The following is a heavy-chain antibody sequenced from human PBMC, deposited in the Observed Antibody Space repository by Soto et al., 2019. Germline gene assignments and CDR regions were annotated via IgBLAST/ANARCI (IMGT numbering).Heavy chain of an antibody. J-gene: IGHJ4*02. CDR1: GGTFSSYA. CDR3: ASHMEGDYSPAFDY. CDR2: IIPIFGTA. D-gene: IGHD4-17*01. V-gene: IGHV1-69*13. Sequence: SVKVSCKASGGTFSSYAVSWVRQAPGQGLEWMGGIIPIFGTANYAQKFQGRVTITADESTSTAYMELSSLRSEDTAVYYCASHMEGDYSPAFDYWGQGTLVPVSS.